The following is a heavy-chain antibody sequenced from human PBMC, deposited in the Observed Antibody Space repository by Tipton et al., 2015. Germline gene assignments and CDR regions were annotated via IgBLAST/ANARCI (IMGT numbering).Heavy chain of an antibody. CDR1: GDSIRNYH. D-gene: IGHD4-23*01. J-gene: IGHJ3*02. V-gene: IGHV4-4*07. CDR3: ARVFGGFDI. Sequence: PGLVKPSDTLSLTCSVSGDSIRNYHWSWIRQPAGKGLEWIGHVSNSGSTNYNPSLMSRVTMAVDMSKNQFSLKLSSVTAADTAVYYCARVFGGFDIWGQGTMVTVSS. CDR2: VSNSGST.